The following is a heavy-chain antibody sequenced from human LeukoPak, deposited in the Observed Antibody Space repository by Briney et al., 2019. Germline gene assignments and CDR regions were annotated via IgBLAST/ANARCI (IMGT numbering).Heavy chain of an antibody. CDR2: IIPIPAIV. CDR3: AAHRITGVVPAALDHAFDI. V-gene: IGHV1-69*04. D-gene: IGHD2-2*01. Sequence: GASVKVSCKTSGGTLSSHAIDWVRQAPGQGLEWMGRIIPIPAIVNYAQRFQGRVTITADESTSTAYMELSSLRSEDTAVYYCAAHRITGVVPAALDHAFDIWGQGTMVTVSS. J-gene: IGHJ3*02. CDR1: GGTLSSHA.